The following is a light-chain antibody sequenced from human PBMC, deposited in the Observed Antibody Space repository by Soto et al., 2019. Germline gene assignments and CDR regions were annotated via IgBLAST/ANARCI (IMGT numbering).Light chain of an antibody. CDR1: SSDVGGYKY. V-gene: IGLV2-14*03. J-gene: IGLJ3*02. CDR2: DVS. CDR3: SSYTSSSTV. Sequence: QSALTQPPSVSGSPGQSITISCSGTSSDVGGYKYVSWYHQHPGKAPKLMIFDVSNRPSGVSNRFSGSKSGNTASLTISGLQADDEADYYCSSYTSSSTVFGGGTKVTVL.